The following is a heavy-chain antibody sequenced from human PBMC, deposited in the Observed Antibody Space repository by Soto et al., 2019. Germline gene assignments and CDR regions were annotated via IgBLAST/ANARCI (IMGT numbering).Heavy chain of an antibody. CDR1: GGSISSYY. CDR3: ASEITIFGVGTFDY. D-gene: IGHD3-3*01. V-gene: IGHV4-4*07. CDR2: IYTSGST. Sequence: SETLSLTCTVSGGSISSYYWSWIRQPAGKGLEWIGRIYTSGSTNYNPSLKSRVTMSVDTSKNQFSLKLSSVTAADTAVYYCASEITIFGVGTFDYWGQGTLVTVS. J-gene: IGHJ4*02.